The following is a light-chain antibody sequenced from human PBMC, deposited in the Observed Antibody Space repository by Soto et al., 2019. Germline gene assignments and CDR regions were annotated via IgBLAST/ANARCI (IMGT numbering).Light chain of an antibody. CDR2: AAS. Sequence: IQLTQSPSSLSASVGDRVTITCRASQGISSYLAWYQQKPGKAPKLLIYAASTLQSGVASRFSGSGSGTDFTLTISSLQPEDFATYYCQHYGTSLYTVGQGTKLEIK. CDR1: QGISSY. V-gene: IGKV1-9*01. J-gene: IGKJ2*01. CDR3: QHYGTSLYT.